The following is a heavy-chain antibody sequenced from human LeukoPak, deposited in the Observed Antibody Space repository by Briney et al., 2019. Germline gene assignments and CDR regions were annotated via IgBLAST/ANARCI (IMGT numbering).Heavy chain of an antibody. Sequence: TGGSLRLSCAASGFTVSSNYMTWVRQSPGKGLEWVANINPDGTKTSNADFVEGRFSISRDNAKNLLYLQMRSLRAGGTAVYYCARLFGEVTIYDYWGQGTLVTVSS. D-gene: IGHD3-10*01. CDR1: GFTVSSNY. J-gene: IGHJ4*02. V-gene: IGHV3-7*01. CDR3: ARLFGEVTIYDY. CDR2: INPDGTKT.